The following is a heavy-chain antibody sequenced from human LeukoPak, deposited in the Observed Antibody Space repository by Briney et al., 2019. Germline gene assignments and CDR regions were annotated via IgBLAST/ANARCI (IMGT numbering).Heavy chain of an antibody. D-gene: IGHD3-22*01. J-gene: IGHJ5*02. CDR2: INPSGGST. Sequence: ASVKVSCKASGYTFTGYYMHWVRQAPGQGLEWMGIINPSGGSTSYAQKFQGRVTMTRDTSTSTVYMELSSLRSEDTAVYYCARGYYYDSSGYPNWFDPWGQGTLVTVSS. V-gene: IGHV1-46*03. CDR1: GYTFTGYY. CDR3: ARGYYYDSSGYPNWFDP.